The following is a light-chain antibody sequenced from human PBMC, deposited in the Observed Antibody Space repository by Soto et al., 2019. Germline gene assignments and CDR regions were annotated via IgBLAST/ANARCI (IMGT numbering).Light chain of an antibody. CDR1: QDIASW. CDR2: AAS. J-gene: IGKJ2*01. CDR3: LQDYNYPYS. V-gene: IGKV1-12*01. Sequence: DIQMAQSPSSVSASVGDRVTITCRASQDIASWLAWYQQKPGKAPKLLIYAASSLQSGVPSRFSGSGSGTDFALTIGSLQPEDFATYFCLQDYNYPYSFGQGTKVDIK.